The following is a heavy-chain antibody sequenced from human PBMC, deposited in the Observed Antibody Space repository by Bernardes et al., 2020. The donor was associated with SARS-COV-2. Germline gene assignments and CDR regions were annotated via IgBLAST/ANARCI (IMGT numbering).Heavy chain of an antibody. J-gene: IGHJ1*01. CDR1: DFIVSSNY. CDR2: IYSGGST. Sequence: GGSLRLSCAASDFIVSSNYMRWVRQAPGKGLEWVSLIYSGGSTYYADSAKGRFTISRDNSKNTVDLQMNSLRAEDTAVYFCAGSGDRSNFQYWGQGTLVTVSS. CDR3: AGSGDRSNFQY. D-gene: IGHD3-10*01. V-gene: IGHV3-53*01.